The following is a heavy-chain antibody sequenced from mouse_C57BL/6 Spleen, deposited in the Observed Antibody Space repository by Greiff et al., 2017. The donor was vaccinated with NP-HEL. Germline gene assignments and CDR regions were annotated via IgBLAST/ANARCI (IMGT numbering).Heavy chain of an antibody. Sequence: VQLQQSGAELARPGASVKMSCKASGYTFTSYTMHWVKQRPGQGLEWIGYINPSSGYTKYNQKFKDKATLTADKSSSTAYMQLSSLTSEDSAVYYCASSGYYWFAYWGQGTLVTVSA. CDR1: GYTFTSYT. J-gene: IGHJ3*01. CDR2: INPSSGYT. V-gene: IGHV1-4*01. CDR3: ASSGYYWFAY. D-gene: IGHD2-3*01.